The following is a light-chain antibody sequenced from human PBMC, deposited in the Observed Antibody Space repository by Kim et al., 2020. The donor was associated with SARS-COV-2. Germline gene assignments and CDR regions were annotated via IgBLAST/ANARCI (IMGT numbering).Light chain of an antibody. Sequence: STGESATLSCRASQSVSNGYLAGYQQKPGQAPRLLMYGASSRATGVPDRFSGSGSETDFTLTISRLEPDDFAVYYCQQYHRSPWTFGQGTKVDIK. J-gene: IGKJ1*01. CDR1: QSVSNGY. CDR3: QQYHRSPWT. V-gene: IGKV3-20*01. CDR2: GAS.